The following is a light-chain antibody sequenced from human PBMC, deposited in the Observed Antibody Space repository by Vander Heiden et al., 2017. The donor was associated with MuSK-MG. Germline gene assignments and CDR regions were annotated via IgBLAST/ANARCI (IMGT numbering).Light chain of an antibody. Sequence: EIVMTQSPATLSVSPGQRATLSCTASQSVSSNLAWYQQKPGQAPGPPLSCASTRATGIPAMLSGSGSGTEFTLTISSLQSEDFAVYYCQQYNNWPLTFGQGTKVEIK. V-gene: IGKV3-15*01. CDR2: CAS. CDR3: QQYNNWPLT. J-gene: IGKJ1*01. CDR1: QSVSSN.